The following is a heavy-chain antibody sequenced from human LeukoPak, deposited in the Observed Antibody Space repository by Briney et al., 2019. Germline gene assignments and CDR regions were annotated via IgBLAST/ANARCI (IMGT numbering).Heavy chain of an antibody. CDR3: ARDGGYCSSTSCYVFDY. CDR1: GFTFSSYS. Sequence: GGSLRLSCAASGFTFSSYSMNWVRQAPGKGLELVSSISSSSSYIYYADSVKGRFTISRDNAKNSLYLQMNSLRAEDTAVYYCARDGGYCSSTSCYVFDYWGQGTLVTVSS. CDR2: ISSSSSYI. J-gene: IGHJ4*02. V-gene: IGHV3-21*01. D-gene: IGHD2-2*01.